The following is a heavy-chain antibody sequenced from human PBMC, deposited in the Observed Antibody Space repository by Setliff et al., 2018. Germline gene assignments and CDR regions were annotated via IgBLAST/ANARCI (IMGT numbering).Heavy chain of an antibody. V-gene: IGHV3-48*04. CDR2: ISSASRTI. D-gene: IGHD3-22*01. Sequence: GGSLRLSCAASGYTFSDYSMNWVRQAPGKGLQWVSYISSASRTIHYADSVKGRFSISRENAMNSLYLQMNSLRADDTAVYYCARQRYYDTTGKAFDIWGQGTMVTVSS. CDR1: GYTFSDYS. CDR3: ARQRYYDTTGKAFDI. J-gene: IGHJ3*02.